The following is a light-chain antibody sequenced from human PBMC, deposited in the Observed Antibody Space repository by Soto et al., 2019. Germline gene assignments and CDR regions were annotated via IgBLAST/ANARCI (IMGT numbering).Light chain of an antibody. V-gene: IGKV1-8*01. CDR1: QGISSY. J-gene: IGKJ1*01. CDR3: QQYYSYPRT. Sequence: AIRVTQSPSSFSASTGDRVTITCRASQGISSYLAWYQQKPGKAPKLLIYAASTLQSGVPSRFSGSGSGTDFTLTISCLQSEDFATYYRQQYYSYPRTFGQGTKVDIK. CDR2: AAS.